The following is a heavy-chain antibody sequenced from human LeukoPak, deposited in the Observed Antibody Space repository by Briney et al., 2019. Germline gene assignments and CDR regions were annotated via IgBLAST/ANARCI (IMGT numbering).Heavy chain of an antibody. CDR2: ISYDGSNK. J-gene: IGHJ4*02. D-gene: IGHD3-10*01. Sequence: GGSLRLSCAASGFTFSSYAMHWVRQAPGKGLEWVAVISYDGSNKYYADSVKGRFTISRDNSENTLYLQMNSLRAEDTAVYYCARTTFYYGSGFDYWGQGTLVTVSS. CDR1: GFTFSSYA. CDR3: ARTTFYYGSGFDY. V-gene: IGHV3-30*04.